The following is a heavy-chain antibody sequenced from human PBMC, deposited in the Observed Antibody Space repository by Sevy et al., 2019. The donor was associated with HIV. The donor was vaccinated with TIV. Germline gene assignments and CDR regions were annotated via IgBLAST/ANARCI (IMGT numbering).Heavy chain of an antibody. D-gene: IGHD6-25*01. J-gene: IGHJ5*02. Sequence: GGSLRLSCAASGFSFNSYWMHWVRQAPGKGLEWVSHISDDGISPTYADSVKGRFTISRDNAKNMLYWQMNGLRADDTDLYYGHAASQGSWGQGTLVTVSS. CDR2: ISDDGISP. V-gene: IGHV3-74*01. CDR3: HAASQGS. CDR1: GFSFNSYW.